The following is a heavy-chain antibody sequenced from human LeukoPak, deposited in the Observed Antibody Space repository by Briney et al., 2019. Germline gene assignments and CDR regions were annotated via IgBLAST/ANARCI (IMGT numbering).Heavy chain of an antibody. D-gene: IGHD2-2*01. J-gene: IGHJ5*02. CDR1: GYTFTSYY. Sequence: GASVKVSCKASGYTFTSYYMHWVRQAPGQGLEWMGIISPSDGSTKYAQKFQGRVIMTRDTATSTVYMELSSLTSEDTAVYYCARDSAKGYCNSPSCSNFFDPWGQGTLVTVSS. CDR2: ISPSDGST. V-gene: IGHV1-46*01. CDR3: ARDSAKGYCNSPSCSNFFDP.